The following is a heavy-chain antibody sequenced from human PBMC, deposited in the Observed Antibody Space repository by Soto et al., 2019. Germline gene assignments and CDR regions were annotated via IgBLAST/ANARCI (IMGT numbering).Heavy chain of an antibody. D-gene: IGHD2-2*01. J-gene: IGHJ5*02. CDR1: GGSMSSSNW. CDR2: THHSGRT. CDR3: ARVPDR. V-gene: IGHV4-4*02. Sequence: PSETLSLTCTVSGGSMSSSNWWNWVRQPPGKGLEWIGETHHSGRTYYNPSLKSRVTISVDRSKNQFSLKLSSVTAADTAVYYCARVPDRWGQGTLVTVSS.